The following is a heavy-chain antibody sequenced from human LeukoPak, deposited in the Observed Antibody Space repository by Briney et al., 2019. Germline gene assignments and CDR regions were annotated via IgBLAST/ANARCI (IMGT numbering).Heavy chain of an antibody. V-gene: IGHV3-53*01. J-gene: IGHJ5*02. CDR3: ARGFAGSYWGGWFDP. CDR1: GFTVSGNY. CDR2: IYGDGRT. Sequence: SGGSLRLSCAASGFTVSGNYLNWVRQAPGKGLEWVSVIYGDGRTYYADSVKDRFTISRDNSKNTLSLQMNSLRAEDTAVYYCARGFAGSYWGGWFDPWGQGTLVTVSS. D-gene: IGHD1-26*01.